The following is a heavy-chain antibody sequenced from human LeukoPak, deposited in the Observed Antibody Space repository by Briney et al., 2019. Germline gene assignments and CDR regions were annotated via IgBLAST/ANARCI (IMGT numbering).Heavy chain of an antibody. CDR1: GGSISSSSYY. CDR3: ARHWTNEESPAAWLFGELLSTFDY. Sequence: SETLSLTCTVSGGSISSSSYYWGWIRQPPGKGLEWIVSIYYSGSTYYNPSLKSRVTISVDTSKNQFSLKLSSGTAADTAVYYCARHWTNEESPAAWLFGELLSTFDYWGQGTLVTVSS. CDR2: IYYSGST. J-gene: IGHJ4*02. D-gene: IGHD3-10*01. V-gene: IGHV4-39*01.